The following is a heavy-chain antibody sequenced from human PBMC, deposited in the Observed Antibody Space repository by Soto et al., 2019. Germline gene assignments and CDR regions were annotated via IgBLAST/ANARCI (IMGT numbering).Heavy chain of an antibody. CDR2: INPNSGGT. CDR1: GYTFTVYY. V-gene: IGHV1-2*02. Sequence: ASVKVSCKASGYTFTVYYMHCVRQSPGQGLEWMGWINPNSGGTNYAQKFQGRVTMTRDTSISTAYMELSRLRSDDTAVYYCARAMWFGELTIDYWGQGTLVTVSS. J-gene: IGHJ4*02. CDR3: ARAMWFGELTIDY. D-gene: IGHD3-10*01.